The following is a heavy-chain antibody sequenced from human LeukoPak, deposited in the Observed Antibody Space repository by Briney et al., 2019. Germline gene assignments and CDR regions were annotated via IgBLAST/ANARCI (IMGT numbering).Heavy chain of an antibody. D-gene: IGHD6-6*01. J-gene: IGHJ4*02. CDR3: ARLALSSSVDY. CDR2: IYHSGST. CDR1: GYSISSGYY. V-gene: IGHV4-38-2*01. Sequence: PSETLSLTCAVSGYSISSGYYWGWIRQPPGKGLEWIGSIYHSGSTYYNPSLKSRVTISVDTSKNQFSLKLSSVTAADTAVYYCARLALSSSVDYWGQGTLVTVSS.